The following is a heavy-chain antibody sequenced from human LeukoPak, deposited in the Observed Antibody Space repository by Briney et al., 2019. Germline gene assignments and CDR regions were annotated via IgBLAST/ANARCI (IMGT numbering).Heavy chain of an antibody. J-gene: IGHJ4*02. CDR3: ARLGYYDSSGYYYVLSPFDY. D-gene: IGHD3-22*01. CDR2: ISAYNGNT. Sequence: ASVTVSCKASGYTFTSYGISWVRQAPGQGLEWMGWISAYNGNTNYAQKLQGRVTMTTDTSTSTAYMELRSLRSDDTAVYYCARLGYYDSSGYYYVLSPFDYWGQGTLVTVSS. CDR1: GYTFTSYG. V-gene: IGHV1-18*01.